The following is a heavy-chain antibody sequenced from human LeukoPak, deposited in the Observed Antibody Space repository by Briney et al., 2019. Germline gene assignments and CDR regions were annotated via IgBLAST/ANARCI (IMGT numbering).Heavy chain of an antibody. Sequence: GGFLRLSCAASGFTFDDYAMHWVRQAPGKGLEWVSGISWNSGSMDYADSVKGRFTISRDNAKNSLYLQMNSLRAEDTAVYYCARSLARLTLATDYWGQGTLVTVPS. CDR1: GFTFDDYA. D-gene: IGHD1-1*01. CDR2: ISWNSGSM. CDR3: ARSLARLTLATDY. J-gene: IGHJ4*02. V-gene: IGHV3-9*01.